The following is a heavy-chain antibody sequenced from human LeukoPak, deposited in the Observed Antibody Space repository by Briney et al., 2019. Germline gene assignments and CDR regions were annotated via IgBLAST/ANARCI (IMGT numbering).Heavy chain of an antibody. V-gene: IGHV5-51*01. J-gene: IGHJ4*02. CDR1: AYSFNSYW. CDR2: IYPGDSDI. CDR3: ARGESGYHYYDI. D-gene: IGHD3-22*01. Sequence: GESLKISCKGSAYSFNSYWIAWVRHMPGKGLEWMGIIYPGDSDIRYSPSFQGQVTISGDKSINTAYLQWSSLKASDTAMYYCARGESGYHYYDIWGQGALVTVSS.